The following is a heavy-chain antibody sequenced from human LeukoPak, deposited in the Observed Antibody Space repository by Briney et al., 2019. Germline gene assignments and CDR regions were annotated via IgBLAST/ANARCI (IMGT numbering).Heavy chain of an antibody. CDR2: IIPIFGTA. CDR1: GGTFSSYA. J-gene: IGHJ4*02. Sequence: SVKVSCKASGGTFSSYAISWVRQAPGQGLEWMGGIIPIFGTANYAQKFQGRVTITTDESTSTAYMELGSLRSEDTAVYYCARVLRSGGKVAATIGLENWGQGTLVTVSS. CDR3: ARVLRSGGKVAATIGLEN. D-gene: IGHD2-15*01. V-gene: IGHV1-69*05.